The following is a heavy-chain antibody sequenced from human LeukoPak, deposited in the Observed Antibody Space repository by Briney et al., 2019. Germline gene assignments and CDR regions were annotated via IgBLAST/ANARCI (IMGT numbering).Heavy chain of an antibody. CDR2: IKQDGSEK. CDR3: ARDRQIAY. J-gene: IGHJ4*02. V-gene: IGHV3-7*01. CDR1: GFTFSNYW. Sequence: GGSLRLSCAAYGFTFSNYWLTWVRQAPGQGMEWVANIKQDGSEKHYVDSVKGRFTISRDNAKNSLYLQMNSLRAEDTAVYYCARDRQIAYWGQGTLVTVSS.